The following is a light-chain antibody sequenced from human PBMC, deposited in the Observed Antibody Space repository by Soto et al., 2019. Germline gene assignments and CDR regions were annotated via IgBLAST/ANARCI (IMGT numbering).Light chain of an antibody. J-gene: IGKJ2*01. CDR2: GAS. CDR3: QQYGGSPPYT. Sequence: EIVLTQSPGTLSLSPGERVTLSCRASQSVSSSYLAWYQQKPAQAPRLLIYGASNSATGIPDRFSGSGSGTAFTLTISRLEPEDFAVYYCQQYGGSPPYTFGQGTKLEIK. V-gene: IGKV3-20*01. CDR1: QSVSSSY.